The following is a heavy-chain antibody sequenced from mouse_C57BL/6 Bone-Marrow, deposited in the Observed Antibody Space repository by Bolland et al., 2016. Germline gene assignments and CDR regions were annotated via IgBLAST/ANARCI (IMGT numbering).Heavy chain of an antibody. D-gene: IGHD1-1*01. Sequence: EIDPSDSYTNYNQKFKGKATLTVDTSSSTAYMQLSSLTSEDSAVYYCARPTVVARYFDYWG. V-gene: IGHV1-50*01. J-gene: IGHJ2*01. CDR2: IDPSDSYT. CDR3: ARPTVVARYFDY.